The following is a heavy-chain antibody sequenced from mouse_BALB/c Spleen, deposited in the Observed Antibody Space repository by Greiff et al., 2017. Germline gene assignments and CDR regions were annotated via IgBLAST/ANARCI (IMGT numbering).Heavy chain of an antibody. J-gene: IGHJ3*01. D-gene: IGHD2-1*01. Sequence: VQLKESGAELAKPGASVKMSCKASGYTFTSYWMHWVKQRPGQGLEWIGYINPSTGYTEYNQKFKDKATLTADKSSSTAYMQLSSLTSEDSAVYYCARIGNYEFAYWGQGTLVTVSA. CDR3: ARIGNYEFAY. CDR1: GYTFTSYW. CDR2: INPSTGYT. V-gene: IGHV1-7*01.